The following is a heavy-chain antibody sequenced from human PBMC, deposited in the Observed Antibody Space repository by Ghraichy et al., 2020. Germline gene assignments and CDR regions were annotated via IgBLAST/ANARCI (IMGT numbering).Heavy chain of an antibody. CDR1: GGSFSGYY. D-gene: IGHD3-16*01. CDR3: ARRGGVKTLSQKKYYFGY. J-gene: IGHJ4*02. V-gene: IGHV4-34*01. CDR2: INHSGST. Sequence: SQTLSLTCAVYGGSFSGYYWSWIRQPPGKGLEWIGEINHSGSTSYNPSLKSRVIISVDTSKNQFSLKLSSVTTADTAVYYCARRGGVKTLSQKKYYFGYWGQGTLVTVSS.